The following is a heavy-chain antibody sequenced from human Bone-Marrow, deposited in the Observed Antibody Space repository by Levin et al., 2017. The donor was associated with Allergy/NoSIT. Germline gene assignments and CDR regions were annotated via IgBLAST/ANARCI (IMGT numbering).Heavy chain of an antibody. CDR1: GYTFTGYY. V-gene: IGHV1-2*06. D-gene: IGHD4-11*01. CDR2: INPNSGGT. Sequence: ASVKVSCKASGYTFTGYYMHWVRQAPGQGLEWMGRINPNSGGTNYAQKFQGRVTMTRDTSISTAYMELSRLRSDDTAVYYCARGTTVTTTPAVEFDPWGQGTLVTVSS. CDR3: ARGTTVTTTPAVEFDP. J-gene: IGHJ5*02.